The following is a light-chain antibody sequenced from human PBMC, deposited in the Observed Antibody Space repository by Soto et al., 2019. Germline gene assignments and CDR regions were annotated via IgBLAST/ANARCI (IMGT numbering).Light chain of an antibody. CDR3: QQDDNWPPWT. V-gene: IGKV3-15*01. CDR2: GAS. J-gene: IGKJ1*01. CDR1: QSINKY. Sequence: EIVMTQSPATLSVSPGERATLSCRASQSINKYLAWYQQKPGQAPRLLIFGASTRASGIPARFSGSGSGTEFTLSISSLQSEDFAVYYCQQDDNWPPWTFGQGTKVEFK.